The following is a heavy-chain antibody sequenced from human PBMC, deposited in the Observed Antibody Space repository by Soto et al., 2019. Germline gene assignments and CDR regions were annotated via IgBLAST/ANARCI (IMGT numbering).Heavy chain of an antibody. V-gene: IGHV4-39*07. J-gene: IGHJ4*02. CDR1: GGSISGSHYH. CDR3: ARRDVHNWFDY. CDR2: IHYSGRV. Sequence: SETLSLTCTVSGGSISGSHYHWGWIRQPPGKGLEWIGSIHYSGRVFYKSSLLGRVTISVDTSKNQFSLDLNSVTASDTGMYYCARRDVHNWFDYWGQGTLVTVSS.